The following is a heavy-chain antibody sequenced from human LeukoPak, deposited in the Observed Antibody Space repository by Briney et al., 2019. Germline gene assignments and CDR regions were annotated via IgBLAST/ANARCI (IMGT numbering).Heavy chain of an antibody. J-gene: IGHJ4*01. CDR3: ARDGILVTIRLAFYF. V-gene: IGHV1-18*01. CDR2: ISAYNGNT. CDR1: GYTFTSYA. Sequence: ASVNPSCKASGYTFTSYAISWVRQAPGQGLEWMGWISAYNGNTNYAQKLQGRVTMSTDTSTSTAYMELRSLRSDDTAVYYCARDGILVTIRLAFYFWGHVTLLSVSS. D-gene: IGHD1-26*01.